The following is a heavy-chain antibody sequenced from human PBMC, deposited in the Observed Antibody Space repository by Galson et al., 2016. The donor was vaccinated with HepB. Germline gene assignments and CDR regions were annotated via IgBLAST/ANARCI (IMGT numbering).Heavy chain of an antibody. CDR2: IHHSGNT. CDR1: GGSISHY. V-gene: IGHV4-4*02. J-gene: IGHJ5*02. CDR3: ARNGYYALDL. Sequence: LTCAVSGGSISHYWSWVRQTPGEGLEWIGEIHHSGNTNYNPSLKSRVSISVDKSNNQFSLIMNSVTATDTAVYYCARNGYYALDLWGQGTLVIVSS. D-gene: IGHD1-26*01.